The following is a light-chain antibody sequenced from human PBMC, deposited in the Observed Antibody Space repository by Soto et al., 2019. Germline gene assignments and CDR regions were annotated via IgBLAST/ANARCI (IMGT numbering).Light chain of an antibody. V-gene: IGKV3-15*01. Sequence: EIVMTQSPATLSVSPGERATLSCRASQSVSSTLAWYQQKPGQAPRLLIYGASTRATGIPVRFSGSGSGTEFTLTISSLQSEDFAVYYCQQYNASPRTFGGGTKVEIK. CDR3: QQYNASPRT. CDR1: QSVSST. CDR2: GAS. J-gene: IGKJ4*01.